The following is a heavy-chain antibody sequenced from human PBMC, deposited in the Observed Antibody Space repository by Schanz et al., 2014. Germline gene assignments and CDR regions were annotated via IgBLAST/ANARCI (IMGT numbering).Heavy chain of an antibody. CDR2: ISSYNGKT. J-gene: IGHJ4*02. CDR3: ARGWGYDALTGYVF. Sequence: QLQLVQSGAEVKKPGASVKVSCKASGYTFSSYGITWVRQAPGQGLEWMGWISSYNGKTNYAQKLQGRVTMTTDTSTSTAYMELRSLRSDDTAVYYCARGWGYDALTGYVFWGQGTLVTVSS. V-gene: IGHV1-18*04. CDR1: GYTFSSYG. D-gene: IGHD3-9*01.